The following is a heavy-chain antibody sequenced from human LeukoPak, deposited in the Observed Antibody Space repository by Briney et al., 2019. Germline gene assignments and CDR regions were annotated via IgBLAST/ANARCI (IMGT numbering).Heavy chain of an antibody. J-gene: IGHJ4*02. CDR2: IYSGGST. CDR3: ARDAPPSIVGATWPRGVY. CDR1: GFTVSSNY. D-gene: IGHD1-26*01. V-gene: IGHV3-53*01. Sequence: GRSLRLSCAASGFTVSSNYMSWVRQAPGKGLEWVSVIYSGGSTYYADSVKGRFTISRDNSKNTLYLQMNSLRAEDTAVYYCARDAPPSIVGATWPRGVYWGQGTLVTVSS.